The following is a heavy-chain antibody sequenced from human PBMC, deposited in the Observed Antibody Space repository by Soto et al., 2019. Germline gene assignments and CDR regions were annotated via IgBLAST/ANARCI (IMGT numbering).Heavy chain of an antibody. CDR3: ARDRAAAGHFFDY. CDR2: IYHSGST. V-gene: IGHV4-4*02. J-gene: IGHJ4*02. CDR1: GGSISSSNW. D-gene: IGHD6-13*01. Sequence: SETLSLTCAVSGGSISSSNWWSWVRQPPGRGLEWIGEIYHSGSTNYNPSLKSRVTISVDKSKNQFSLKLSSVTAADTAVYYCARDRAAAGHFFDYWGQGTLVTVSS.